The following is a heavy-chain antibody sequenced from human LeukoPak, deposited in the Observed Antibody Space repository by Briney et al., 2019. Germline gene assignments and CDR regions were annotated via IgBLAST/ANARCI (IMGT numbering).Heavy chain of an antibody. Sequence: GGSLRLSCAASGFTFSSYGMHWVRQAPGKGLEWVAVISYDGSNKYYADSVKGRFTISRDNSKNTLYLQMNSLRAEDTAVYYCARDGVEMATIPPFDYWGQGTLVTVSS. CDR1: GFTFSSYG. CDR3: ARDGVEMATIPPFDY. CDR2: ISYDGSNK. V-gene: IGHV3-30*03. J-gene: IGHJ4*02. D-gene: IGHD5-24*01.